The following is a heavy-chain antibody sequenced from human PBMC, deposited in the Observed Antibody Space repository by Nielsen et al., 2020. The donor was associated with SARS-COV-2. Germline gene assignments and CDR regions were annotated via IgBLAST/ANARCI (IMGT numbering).Heavy chain of an antibody. CDR2: ISYDGSNK. V-gene: IGHV3-30-3*01. Sequence: GESLKISCAASGFTFSSYAMHWVRQAPGKGLEWVAVISYDGSNKYYADSVKGRFTISRDNSKNTLYLQMNSLRAEDTAVYYCARDEEGYGMDVWGQGTTVTVSS. CDR1: GFTFSSYA. CDR3: ARDEEGYGMDV. J-gene: IGHJ6*02.